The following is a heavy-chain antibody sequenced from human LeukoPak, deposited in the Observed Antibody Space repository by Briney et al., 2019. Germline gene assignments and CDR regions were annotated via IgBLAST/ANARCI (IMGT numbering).Heavy chain of an antibody. J-gene: IGHJ4*02. CDR1: GGSISSTTYY. Sequence: PSETLSLTCTVSGGSISSTTYYWGWLRQPPGKGLEWIGSIYNSGRTYYNPSLKSRVTISVDTSKNQFSLKLSSVTAADTAVYFCARQRAWFGEWAFDSWGQGTLVTDSS. CDR2: IYNSGRT. CDR3: ARQRAWFGEWAFDS. D-gene: IGHD3-10*01. V-gene: IGHV4-39*01.